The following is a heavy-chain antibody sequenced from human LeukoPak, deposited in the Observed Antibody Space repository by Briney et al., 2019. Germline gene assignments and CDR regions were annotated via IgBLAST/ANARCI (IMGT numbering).Heavy chain of an antibody. D-gene: IGHD3-10*01. Sequence: PGGNVRLSCAASGFTFNYAWMSWVRQAPGKGLEWIGRIRSKSDGGTADYAAFVKGRFTISRDDSKNTLNLQMNSLKAEDTAIYYCTTEYEAGSREWFAPWGQGTVVVVSS. CDR2: IRSKSDGGTA. J-gene: IGHJ5*02. V-gene: IGHV3-15*01. CDR3: TTEYEAGSREWFAP. CDR1: GFTFNYAW.